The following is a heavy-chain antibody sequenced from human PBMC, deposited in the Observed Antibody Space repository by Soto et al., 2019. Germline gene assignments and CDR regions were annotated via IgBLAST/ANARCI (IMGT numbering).Heavy chain of an antibody. J-gene: IGHJ4*02. CDR2: ISSSSSYI. D-gene: IGHD4-17*01. CDR1: GFTFSSYS. Sequence: GGSLRLSCAASGFTFSSYSMNWVRQAPGKGLEWVSSISSSSSYIYYADSVKGRFTISRDNAKNSLYLQMNSLRAEDTAVYYCALEADYGDYKGGLYKLTRDYWGQGTLVTVSS. CDR3: ALEADYGDYKGGLYKLTRDY. V-gene: IGHV3-21*01.